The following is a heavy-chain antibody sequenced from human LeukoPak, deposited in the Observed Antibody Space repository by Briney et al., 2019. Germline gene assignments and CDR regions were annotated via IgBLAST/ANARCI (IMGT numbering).Heavy chain of an antibody. CDR1: GGSISSGGYY. CDR2: IYYSGST. D-gene: IGHD5-24*01. CDR3: ARDGYNYALPFDS. V-gene: IGHV4-31*03. Sequence: PSQTLSLTCTVSGGSISSGGYYWSWIRQHPGKGLEWIGYIYYSGSTYYNPSLKSRVTISVDTSKNQFSLNLSSVTAADTAVYYCARDGYNYALPFDSWGQGTLVTVSS. J-gene: IGHJ4*02.